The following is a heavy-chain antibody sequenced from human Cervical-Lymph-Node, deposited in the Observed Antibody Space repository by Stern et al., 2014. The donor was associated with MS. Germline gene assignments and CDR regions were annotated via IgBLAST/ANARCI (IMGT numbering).Heavy chain of an antibody. V-gene: IGHV2-70*01. D-gene: IGHD3-10*01. CDR3: ARTRTSRGWFDF. CDR1: GFSLSDSEMC. Sequence: QVTLKESGPALVKPTQTLTLTCTFSGFSLSDSEMCVSWIRQPPGKALEWLAFIAWDDDKYYSTSLKTRLTISKDTSKNQVVLRMTNMDPVDTATYYCARTRTSRGWFDFWGQGTLVTVSS. J-gene: IGHJ5*01. CDR2: IAWDDDK.